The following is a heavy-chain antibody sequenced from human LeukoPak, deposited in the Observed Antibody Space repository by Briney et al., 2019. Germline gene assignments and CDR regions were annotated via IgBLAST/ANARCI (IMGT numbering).Heavy chain of an antibody. CDR3: ARDQSADLQWLDAFDI. J-gene: IGHJ3*02. CDR2: ISYDGSNK. CDR1: GFTFSSYA. Sequence: PGGSLRLSCAASGFTFSSYAMHWVRQAPGKGLEWVAVISYDGSNKYYADSVKGRFTISRDNSKNTLYLQMNSLRAEDTAVYYCARDQSADLQWLDAFDIWGQGTMVTVSS. V-gene: IGHV3-30-3*01. D-gene: IGHD6-19*01.